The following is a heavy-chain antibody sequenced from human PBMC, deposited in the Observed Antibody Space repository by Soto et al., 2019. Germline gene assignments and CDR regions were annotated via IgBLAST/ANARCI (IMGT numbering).Heavy chain of an antibody. CDR1: GCSISSYY. Sequence: SETLSLTCTVSGCSISSYYWSWVRQPPGKGLEWIGYIYYSGSTNYNPSLKSRVTISVDTSKNQFSLKLSSVTAADTAVYYCARQGVAGTWDYYYYGVDVWGQGTTVTVSS. V-gene: IGHV4-59*08. CDR2: IYYSGST. D-gene: IGHD6-19*01. CDR3: ARQGVAGTWDYYYYGVDV. J-gene: IGHJ6*02.